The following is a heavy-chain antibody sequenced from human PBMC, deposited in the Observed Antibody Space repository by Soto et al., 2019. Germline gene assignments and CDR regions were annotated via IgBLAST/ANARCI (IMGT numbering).Heavy chain of an antibody. CDR3: AGGRYGSASWCYNGMDV. CDR2: IYSDGGT. Sequence: EVQLVESGGGMIQPGGSLRLSCAASGFSIRGNYMSWVRQAPGKGLEWVSVIYSDGGTDYADSVRGRVTISRDNSKITLYLQLSSLGAEDTAVFYCAGGRYGSASWCYNGMDVW. CDR1: GFSIRGNY. V-gene: IGHV3-53*01. J-gene: IGHJ6*01. D-gene: IGHD3-10*01.